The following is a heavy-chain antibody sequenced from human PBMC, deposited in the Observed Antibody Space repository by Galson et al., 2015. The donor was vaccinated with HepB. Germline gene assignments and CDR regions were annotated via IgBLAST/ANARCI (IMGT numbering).Heavy chain of an antibody. CDR2: IYYSGST. J-gene: IGHJ4*02. Sequence: ETLSLTCTVSGGSISSSSYYWGWIRQPPGKGLEWIGSIYYSGSTYYNPSLKSRVTISVDTSKNQFSLKLSSVTAADTAVYYCARGRKVTGYHYWGQGTLVTVSS. CDR3: ARGRKVTGYHY. CDR1: GGSISSSSYY. D-gene: IGHD6-25*01. V-gene: IGHV4-39*01.